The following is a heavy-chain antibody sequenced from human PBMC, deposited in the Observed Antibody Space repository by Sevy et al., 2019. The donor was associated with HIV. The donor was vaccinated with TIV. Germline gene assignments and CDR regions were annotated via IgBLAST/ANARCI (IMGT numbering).Heavy chain of an antibody. CDR1: GFNFRIYA. J-gene: IGHJ4*02. D-gene: IGHD1-26*01. V-gene: IGHV3-30*03. CDR2: ISYDGSDK. Sequence: GGSLRLSCAASGFNFRIYAMHWVRQAPGKGLEWVAVISYDGSDKFYAESVKGRFTISRDNSMNMVFLQLNSLRGDDTAVYYCATGRQGATYGYWGQGTPVTVSS. CDR3: ATGRQGATYGY.